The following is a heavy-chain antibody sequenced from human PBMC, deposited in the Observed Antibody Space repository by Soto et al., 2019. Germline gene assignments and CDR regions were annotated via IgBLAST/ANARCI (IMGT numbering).Heavy chain of an antibody. CDR1: GFTFSSYS. J-gene: IGHJ5*02. V-gene: IGHV3-21*01. D-gene: IGHD3-3*01. Sequence: VGSLRLSCAASGFTFSSYSMNWVRQAPGKGLEWVSSISSSSSYIYYADSVKGRFTIPRDNAKNSLYLQMNSLRAEDTAVYYCARDYDFWSGSFDPWGQGTLVTVSS. CDR3: ARDYDFWSGSFDP. CDR2: ISSSSSYI.